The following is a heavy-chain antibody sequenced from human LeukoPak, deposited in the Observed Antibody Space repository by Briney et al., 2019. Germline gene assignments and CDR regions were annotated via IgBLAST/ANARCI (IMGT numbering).Heavy chain of an antibody. CDR1: GYSISSGYY. CDR3: ARVGGYSYGNYYFNY. J-gene: IGHJ4*02. Sequence: SETLSLTCAVSGYSISSGYYWGWIRQPPGKGLDWIGSISHSGSTYYNPSLRSRVTISIETSKNQFSLRLNSVTATDTAVYYCARVGGYSYGNYYFNYWGQGTLVTVSS. V-gene: IGHV4-38-2*01. CDR2: ISHSGST. D-gene: IGHD5-18*01.